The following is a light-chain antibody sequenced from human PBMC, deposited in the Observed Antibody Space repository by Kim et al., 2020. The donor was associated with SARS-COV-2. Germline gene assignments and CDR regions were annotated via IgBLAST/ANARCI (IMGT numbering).Light chain of an antibody. CDR1: ETISNW. Sequence: DIQMTQSPSTLSASVGDRVTITCRASETISNWLAWYQQKPGKAPNLLIYLASTLESGVLSRFSGSGSGTEFTLTITSLQPDDFATYCCQHYIRFPYAFGQGTKLEI. J-gene: IGKJ2*01. V-gene: IGKV1-5*03. CDR3: QHYIRFPYA. CDR2: LAS.